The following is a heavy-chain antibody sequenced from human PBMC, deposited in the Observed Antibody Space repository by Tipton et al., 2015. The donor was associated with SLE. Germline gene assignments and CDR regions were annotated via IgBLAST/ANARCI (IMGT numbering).Heavy chain of an antibody. CDR2: INHSGST. Sequence: TLSLICAVYGGSFSGYYWGWIRQPPGKGLEWIGEINHSGSTNYNPSLKSRVTISVDTSKNQFSLKLSSVTAADTAVYYCARGRGSSSSGHYWGQGTLVTVSS. D-gene: IGHD6-6*01. J-gene: IGHJ4*02. CDR3: ARGRGSSSSGHY. V-gene: IGHV4-34*01. CDR1: GGSFSGYY.